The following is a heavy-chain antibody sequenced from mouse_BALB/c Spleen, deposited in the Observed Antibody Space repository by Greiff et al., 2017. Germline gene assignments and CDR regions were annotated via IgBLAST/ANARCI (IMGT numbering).Heavy chain of an antibody. Sequence: EVKLQESGAELVRSGASVKLSCTASGFNIKDYYMHWVKQRPEQGLEWIGWIDPENGDTEYAPKFQGKATMTADTSSNTAYLQLSSLTSEDTAVYYCNALVRQEKSYYYAMDYWGQGTSVTVSS. CDR2: IDPENGDT. J-gene: IGHJ4*01. D-gene: IGHD2-14*01. CDR3: NALVRQEKSYYYAMDY. CDR1: GFNIKDYY. V-gene: IGHV14-4*02.